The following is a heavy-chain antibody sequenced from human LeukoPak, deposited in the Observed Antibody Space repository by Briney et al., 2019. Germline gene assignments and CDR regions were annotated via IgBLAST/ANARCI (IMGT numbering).Heavy chain of an antibody. J-gene: IGHJ4*02. Sequence: PGRSLRLSCAASGFTFDDYGMHWVRQAPGKGLEWVAGISWNSGSIGYADSVKGRFTISRDNAKNSLYLQMNSLRAEDTALYYCAKGPMIRGPFDYWGQGTLVTVSS. CDR1: GFTFDDYG. D-gene: IGHD3-22*01. CDR3: AKGPMIRGPFDY. V-gene: IGHV3-9*01. CDR2: ISWNSGSI.